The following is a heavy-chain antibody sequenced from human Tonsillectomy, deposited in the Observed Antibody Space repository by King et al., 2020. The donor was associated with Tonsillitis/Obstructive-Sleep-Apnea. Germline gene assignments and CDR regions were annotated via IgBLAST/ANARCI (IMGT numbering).Heavy chain of an antibody. CDR1: GYNFTSYW. CDR2: IYPLDSDA. D-gene: IGHD3-9*01. J-gene: IGHJ4*02. Sequence: QLVQSGAEVKKPGESLKISCKGSGYNFTSYWVGWVRQMPGKGLEWMGFIYPLDSDARYSPSFQGQVTLSADKSGSTAYLQWGSLKDSDTAMYYCARGGRGYYDILKYFDYWGQGTLVTVSS. CDR3: ARGGRGYYDILKYFDY. V-gene: IGHV5-51*03.